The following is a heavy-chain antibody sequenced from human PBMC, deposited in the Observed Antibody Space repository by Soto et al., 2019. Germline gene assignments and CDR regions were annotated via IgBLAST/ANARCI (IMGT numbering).Heavy chain of an antibody. CDR3: ARLYSDYGDYQNIDY. D-gene: IGHD4-17*01. CDR2: INPVDSGT. Sequence: SVKVSCKASGYRFATYYMHWVRQAPGQGLEWMGIINPVDSGTTYAQKFQGRVTMSRDTSTSTVYLELSSLKSEDTAVYYCARLYSDYGDYQNIDYWGQGTLVTVSS. J-gene: IGHJ4*02. V-gene: IGHV1-46*01. CDR1: GYRFATYY.